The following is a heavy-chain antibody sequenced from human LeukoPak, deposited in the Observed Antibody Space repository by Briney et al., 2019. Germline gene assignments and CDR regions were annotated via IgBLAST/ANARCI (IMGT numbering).Heavy chain of an antibody. D-gene: IGHD2-15*01. J-gene: IGHJ4*02. V-gene: IGHV3-33*01. Sequence: PGGSLRLSCAASGFTFSNYGMHWVRQAPGKGLEWVAAIWYDGSNKYHADSVKGRFTISRDNSKNTLYLQMNGLRAEDTAVYYCARDRNGLHDYWGQGTLVTVSS. CDR2: IWYDGSNK. CDR1: GFTFSNYG. CDR3: ARDRNGLHDY.